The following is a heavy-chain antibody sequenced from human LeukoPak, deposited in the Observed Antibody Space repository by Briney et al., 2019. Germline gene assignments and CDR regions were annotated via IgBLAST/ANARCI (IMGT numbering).Heavy chain of an antibody. Sequence: ASVKVSCKASGYTFTGYYMHWLRQAPGQGLEWMGWINPNSGGTNYAQKFQGRVTMTRDTSISTAYMELSRLRSDDTAVYYCARYGSGSPTDDYYYYGMDVWGQGTTVTVSS. CDR3: ARYGSGSPTDDYYYYGMDV. V-gene: IGHV1-2*02. CDR1: GYTFTGYY. CDR2: INPNSGGT. D-gene: IGHD3-10*01. J-gene: IGHJ6*02.